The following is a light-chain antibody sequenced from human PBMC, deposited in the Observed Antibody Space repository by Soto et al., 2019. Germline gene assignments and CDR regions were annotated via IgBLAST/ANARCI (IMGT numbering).Light chain of an antibody. CDR3: SSYTAFSTWV. CDR1: SSDVGSHKL. Sequence: QSALTQPASVSGSPGQSITISCTGTSSDVGSHKLVSWYQQHPGKAPQLIIYEVSNRPSGVSHRFSGSKSGDTASLTISGLQAEDGADYYCSSYTAFSTWVFGGGTKVTVL. J-gene: IGLJ3*02. V-gene: IGLV2-14*02. CDR2: EVS.